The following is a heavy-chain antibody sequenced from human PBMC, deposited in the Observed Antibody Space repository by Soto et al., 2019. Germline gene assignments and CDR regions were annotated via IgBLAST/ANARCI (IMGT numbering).Heavy chain of an antibody. J-gene: IGHJ4*02. Sequence: SETLSLTCSVSGDSISSSSWSWVRQPPGKGLEWIGYISYTGSTNYNPSLKRRVTMSLDTSKSQFSLNLSSVTAADAALYYCARHTYSTSTDFYCDYWGLGTLVTASS. CDR2: ISYTGST. CDR3: ARHTYSTSTDFYCDY. CDR1: GDSISSSS. D-gene: IGHD5-18*01. V-gene: IGHV4-59*08.